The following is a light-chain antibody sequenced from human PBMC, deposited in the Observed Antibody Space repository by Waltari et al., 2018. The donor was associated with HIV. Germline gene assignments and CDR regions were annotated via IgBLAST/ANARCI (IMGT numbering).Light chain of an antibody. Sequence: DIVMTQSPDSLAVSLGERATINCKSSQSVLYSSNNKNYLAWYQQKPGQPPELLIYWASTRVSGVPDRFSDSGSGTDFTLTISSLQAEDVAVYYCQQYYSNPLTFGGGTKVEIK. CDR3: QQYYSNPLT. J-gene: IGKJ4*01. V-gene: IGKV4-1*01. CDR1: QSVLYSSNNKNY. CDR2: WAS.